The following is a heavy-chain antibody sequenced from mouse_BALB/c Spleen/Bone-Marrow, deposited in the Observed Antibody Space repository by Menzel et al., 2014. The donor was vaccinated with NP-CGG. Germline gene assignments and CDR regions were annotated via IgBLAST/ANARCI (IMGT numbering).Heavy chain of an antibody. Sequence: VQLKQSGPELVKPGASVKVSCKASGYAFTSYNIYWVKQSHGKSLEWIGYIDPYNGDTNYNQKFKVKATLTVGKSSSTAYMHLNSLTSEDSAVYYCASCGNYEAWFAYWGQGTLVTVSA. CDR1: GYAFTSYN. J-gene: IGHJ3*01. CDR2: IDPYNGDT. D-gene: IGHD2-1*01. V-gene: IGHV1S135*01. CDR3: ASCGNYEAWFAY.